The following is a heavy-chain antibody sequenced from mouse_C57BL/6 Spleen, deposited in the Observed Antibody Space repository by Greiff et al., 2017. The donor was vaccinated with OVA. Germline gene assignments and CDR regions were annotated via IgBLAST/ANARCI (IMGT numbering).Heavy chain of an antibody. CDR1: GYTFTDYN. V-gene: IGHV1-22*01. Sequence: EVQLQQSGPELVKPGASVKMSCKASGYTFTDYNMHWVKQSHGKSLEWIGYINPNNGGTSYNQKFKGKATLTVNKSSSTAYMELRSLTSEDSAVYYCARSGNDGYYLDYWGQGTSVTVSS. D-gene: IGHD2-3*01. J-gene: IGHJ4*01. CDR2: INPNNGGT. CDR3: ARSGNDGYYLDY.